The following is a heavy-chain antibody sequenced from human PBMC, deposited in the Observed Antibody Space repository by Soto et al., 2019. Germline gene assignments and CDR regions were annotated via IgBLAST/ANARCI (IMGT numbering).Heavy chain of an antibody. D-gene: IGHD6-13*01. CDR2: IYTSGST. CDR3: ARESTVAGTDNWFDS. Sequence: PSETLSLTCTVSGAFISGYYWSWIRQPAGKGLEWIGRIYTSGSTKYSPSLKSRATMSVDTSKKQFSLKLNSVTAADTAVYYCARESTVAGTDNWFDSWGQGTLVTVYS. V-gene: IGHV4-4*07. CDR1: GAFISGYY. J-gene: IGHJ5*01.